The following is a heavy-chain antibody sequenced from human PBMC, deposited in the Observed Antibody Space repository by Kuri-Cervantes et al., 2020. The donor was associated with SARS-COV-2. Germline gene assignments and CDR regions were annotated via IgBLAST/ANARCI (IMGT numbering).Heavy chain of an antibody. CDR2: IDPRDSYT. D-gene: IGHD2-2*01. J-gene: IGHJ6*02. CDR1: GGTFSSYA. V-gene: IGHV5-10-1*01. CDR3: ARHAPPTGIVVVPAAIYYGMDV. Sequence: KVSCKASGGTFSSYAISWVRQMPGKGLEWMGNIDPRDSYTNYSPSFQGHVTISADKSISTAYLQWSSLRASDTAVYFCARHAPPTGIVVVPAAIYYGMDVWGQGTTVTVSS.